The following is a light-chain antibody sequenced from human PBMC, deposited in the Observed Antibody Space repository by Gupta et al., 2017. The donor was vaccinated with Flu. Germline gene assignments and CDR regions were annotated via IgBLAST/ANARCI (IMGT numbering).Light chain of an antibody. CDR2: DVS. J-gene: IGLJ3*02. CDR1: PSDAGGYNY. CDR3: SSYGGSNNLV. Sequence: QFALTQPPSASASPGQAVTISGTGTPSDAGGYNYVSWYQQHPGKAPKVMSYDVSKGPSGLPDRFYGSKSGTTASLTVSGLQADDEDDYYCSSYGGSNNLVFGGGSKLTVL. V-gene: IGLV2-8*01.